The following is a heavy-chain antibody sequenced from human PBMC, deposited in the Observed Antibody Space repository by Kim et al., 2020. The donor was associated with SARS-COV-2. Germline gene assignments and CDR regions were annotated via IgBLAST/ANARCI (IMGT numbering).Heavy chain of an antibody. CDR2: INHSGST. CDR3: ARPLGPRAWGSYRFPLAFDI. D-gene: IGHD3-16*02. J-gene: IGHJ3*02. CDR1: GGSFSGYY. Sequence: SETLSLTCAVYGGSFSGYYWSWIRQPPGKGLEWIGEINHSGSTNYNPSLKSRVTISVDTSKNQFSLKLSSVTAADTAVYYCARPLGPRAWGSYRFPLAFDIWGQGTMVTVSS. V-gene: IGHV4-34*01.